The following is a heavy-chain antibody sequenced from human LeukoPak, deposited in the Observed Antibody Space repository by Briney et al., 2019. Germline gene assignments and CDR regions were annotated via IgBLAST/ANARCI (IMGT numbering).Heavy chain of an antibody. Sequence: GESLKISCKGSGYSFTSYWIGWVRQMPGKGLEWIGIIYPGDSDTRYSPSFQGQVTISADKSISTAFLLWSSLQASDTAMYYCARSSAMTYNGPRDYWGQGTLVTVSS. CDR3: ARSSAMTYNGPRDY. J-gene: IGHJ4*02. V-gene: IGHV5-51*01. D-gene: IGHD3-10*01. CDR1: GYSFTSYW. CDR2: IYPGDSDT.